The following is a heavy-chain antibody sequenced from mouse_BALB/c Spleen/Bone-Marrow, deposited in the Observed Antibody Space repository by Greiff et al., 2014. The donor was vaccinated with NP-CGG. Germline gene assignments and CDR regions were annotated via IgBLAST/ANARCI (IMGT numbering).Heavy chain of an antibody. D-gene: IGHD2-3*01. CDR3: ARDDGYYIRNAIDY. Sequence: EVQLVESGGGLVQPGGSRKLSCAASGFTFSSFGMHWVRQAPERGLEWVAYISSGTSTIYYADTVKGRFTITRDNPKNTLFLQMTSIRSEDTAIYYCARDDGYYIRNAIDYWGQGTSVTVSS. J-gene: IGHJ4*01. CDR1: GFTFSSFG. V-gene: IGHV5-17*02. CDR2: ISSGTSTI.